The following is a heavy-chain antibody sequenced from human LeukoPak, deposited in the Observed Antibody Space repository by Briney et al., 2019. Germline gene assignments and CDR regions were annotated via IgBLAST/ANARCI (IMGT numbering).Heavy chain of an antibody. V-gene: IGHV4-4*07. D-gene: IGHD1-26*01. CDR2: IYTTGTT. CDR1: SGSIRSYY. J-gene: IGHJ4*02. CDR3: GRQGYPASYYFLDY. Sequence: SETLSLTCTVSSGSIRSYYWGWVRQPPGKGLEWIGRIYTTGTTQYNPSLKSRVTMSVDTSTNQFSLNLRSMTAADTAVYYCGRQGYPASYYFLDYWSQGTLVAVS.